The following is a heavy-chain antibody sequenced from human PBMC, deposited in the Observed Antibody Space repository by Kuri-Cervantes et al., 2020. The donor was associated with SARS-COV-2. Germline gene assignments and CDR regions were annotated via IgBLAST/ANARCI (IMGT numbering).Heavy chain of an antibody. CDR3: AKIIGGGGPIDY. J-gene: IGHJ4*02. Sequence: SETLSLTCTVSGGSISSSSYYWGWIRQPPGKGLEWIGSIYYSGSTYYNPSLKSRVTISVDTSKNQFSLKLSSVTAADTAVFYCAKIIGGGGPIDYWGQGTLVTVSS. CDR2: IYYSGST. D-gene: IGHD2-15*01. V-gene: IGHV4-39*01. CDR1: GGSISSSSYY.